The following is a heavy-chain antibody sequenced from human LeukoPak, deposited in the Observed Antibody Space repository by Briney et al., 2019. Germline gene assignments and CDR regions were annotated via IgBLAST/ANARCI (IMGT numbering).Heavy chain of an antibody. CDR1: GGSISSSSYY. D-gene: IGHD6-19*01. Sequence: SETLSLTCTVSGGSISSSSYYWGWIRQPPGKGLEWIGSIYYSGSTYYNPSLKSRVTISVDTSKNQFSLKLSSVTAAVTAVYYCARLERKQWYFDYWGQGTLVTVSS. V-gene: IGHV4-39*01. J-gene: IGHJ4*02. CDR2: IYYSGST. CDR3: ARLERKQWYFDY.